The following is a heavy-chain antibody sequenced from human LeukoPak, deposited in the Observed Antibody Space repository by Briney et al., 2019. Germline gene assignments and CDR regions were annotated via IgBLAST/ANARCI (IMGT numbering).Heavy chain of an antibody. D-gene: IGHD2-21*02. CDR1: GFTFDTYG. V-gene: IGHV3-23*01. J-gene: IGHJ5*01. CDR2: ISGSGDYM. Sequence: GGSLRLSCAASGFTFDTYGMSWVRQAPGKGLEWVSSISGSGDYMYYKDSVKGRFTISRDNSKNTLLLQMNSLRAEDSAVYYCAKGGHPAVVTTRFDSWGQGTLVTVSS. CDR3: AKGGHPAVVTTRFDS.